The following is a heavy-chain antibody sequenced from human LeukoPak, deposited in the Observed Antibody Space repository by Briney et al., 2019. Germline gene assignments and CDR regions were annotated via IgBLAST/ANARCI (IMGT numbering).Heavy chain of an antibody. CDR2: IVVGSGNT. J-gene: IGHJ4*02. CDR3: AADRAGSYLRFVY. Sequence: SVKVSCKASGFTFTSSAMQWVRQARGQRLEWIGWIVVGSGNTNYAQKFQERVTITRDMSTSTAYMELSSLRFEDTAVYYCAADRAGSYLRFVYWGQGTPVTVSS. V-gene: IGHV1-58*02. D-gene: IGHD3-10*01. CDR1: GFTFTSSA.